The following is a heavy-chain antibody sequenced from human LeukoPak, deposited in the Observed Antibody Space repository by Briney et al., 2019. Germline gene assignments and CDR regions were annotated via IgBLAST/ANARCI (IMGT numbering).Heavy chain of an antibody. CDR3: ARLSGYSSSPTGFDY. CDR1: GGTFSSYA. D-gene: IGHD6-13*01. CDR2: ILPIFGTA. J-gene: IGHJ4*02. V-gene: IGHV1-69*13. Sequence: SVKVSCKASGGTFSSYAISWVRQAPGQGLEWMGGILPIFGTANYAQKFQGRVTITADESTSTAYMELSSLRSEDTAVYYCARLSGYSSSPTGFDYWGQGTLVTVSS.